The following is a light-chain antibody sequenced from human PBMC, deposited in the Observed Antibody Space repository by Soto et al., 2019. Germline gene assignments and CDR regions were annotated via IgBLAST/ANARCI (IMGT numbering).Light chain of an antibody. CDR2: DVS. V-gene: IGLV2-11*01. J-gene: IGLJ1*01. CDR1: SSDVGSYNY. Sequence: QSVLTQPRSVCGSPGQSVTISCTGTSSDVGSYNYVSWYRQHPDKAPKLIIYDVSQRPSGVPDRFSGSKSGNTASLTISGLQAEDEADYCCCSYAGSYSFVFGTGTKVTVL. CDR3: CSYAGSYSFV.